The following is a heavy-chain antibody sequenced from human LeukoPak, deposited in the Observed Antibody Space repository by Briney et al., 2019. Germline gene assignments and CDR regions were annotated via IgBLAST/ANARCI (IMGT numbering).Heavy chain of an antibody. J-gene: IGHJ4*02. CDR1: GYTFTGYY. V-gene: IGHV1-2*02. CDR3: ARRECSGRFVGY. Sequence: ASVKVSCKASGYTFTGYYMHWVRQAPGQGLEWMGWINPNSGGTNYAQKFQGRVTMTRDTSISTAYMELSRLRSDDTAVYYCARRECSGRFVGYWGQGTLVTVSS. CDR2: INPNSGGT. D-gene: IGHD5-12*01.